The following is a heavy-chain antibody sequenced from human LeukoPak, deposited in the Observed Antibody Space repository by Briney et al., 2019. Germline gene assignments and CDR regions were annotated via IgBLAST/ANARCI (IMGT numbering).Heavy chain of an antibody. J-gene: IGHJ6*03. D-gene: IGHD3-3*01. CDR1: GYTFTSYG. CDR3: ARATWYYDFWSGFSNYMDV. Sequence: ASVKLSCKASGYTFTSYGISWVRQAPGQGLEWMGWISDYNGNTNYAQKLQGRVTMTTDTSTSTAYMELRSLRSDDTAVYYCARATWYYDFWSGFSNYMDVWGKGTTVTVSS. CDR2: ISDYNGNT. V-gene: IGHV1-18*01.